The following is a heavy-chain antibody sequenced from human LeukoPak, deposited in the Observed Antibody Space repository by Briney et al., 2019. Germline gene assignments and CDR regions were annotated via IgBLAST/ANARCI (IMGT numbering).Heavy chain of an antibody. CDR1: GGSITTNNYY. Sequence: SETLSLTCIVSGGSITTNNYYWGWIRQPPGKGLEWIGSINSSGSTYYNPSLKSRVTISIDTSKNQFSLKLNTVTAADTAVYYCARRREDYDSSGYPQYYFDYWGQGTLVTVSS. J-gene: IGHJ4*02. D-gene: IGHD3-22*01. V-gene: IGHV4-39*01. CDR3: ARRREDYDSSGYPQYYFDY. CDR2: INSSGST.